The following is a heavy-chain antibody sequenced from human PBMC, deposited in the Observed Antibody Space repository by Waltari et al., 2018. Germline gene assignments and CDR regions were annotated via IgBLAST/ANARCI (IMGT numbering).Heavy chain of an antibody. D-gene: IGHD3-3*01. CDR1: GGSFSGYY. CDR3: ARRFFWSGYYKDY. J-gene: IGHJ4*02. Sequence: QVQLQQWGAGLLKPSATLSLTRAVSGGSFSGYYWTWVRQPPGKGLGWIGEIKHSGSTNYNPSLKSRVTISVDTSKNQFSLKLSSVTAADTAVYYCARRFFWSGYYKDYWGQGTLVTVSS. CDR2: IKHSGST. V-gene: IGHV4-34*01.